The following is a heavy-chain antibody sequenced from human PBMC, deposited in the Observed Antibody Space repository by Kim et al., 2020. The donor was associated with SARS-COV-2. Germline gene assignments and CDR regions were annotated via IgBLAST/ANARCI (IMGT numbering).Heavy chain of an antibody. V-gene: IGHV3-30*18. CDR1: GFIFSNYG. CDR3: VKEALGRRSTWDDS. J-gene: IGHJ4*02. CDR2: VSYDGKVQ. Sequence: GGSLRLSCAASGFIFSNYGMHWLRQAPGKGLEWVAVVSYDGKVQYYGDSVKGRFTISRDNSKNTVYLQMNSLRVEDTAVYFCVKEALGRRSTWDDSWGQGTLVTVSS. D-gene: IGHD2-2*01.